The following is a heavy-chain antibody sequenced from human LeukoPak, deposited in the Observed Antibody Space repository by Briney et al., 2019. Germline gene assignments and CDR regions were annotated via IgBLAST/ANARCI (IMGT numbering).Heavy chain of an antibody. V-gene: IGHV1-8*01. D-gene: IGHD3-9*01. CDR1: GYTFTSYD. CDR3: AKDDILTGYYNDY. J-gene: IGHJ4*02. CDR2: MNPNSGNT. Sequence: GASVKVSCKASGYTFTSYDINWVRQATGQGLEWMGWMNPNSGNTGYAQKFQGRVTMTRNTSISTAYMELSSLRAEDTAVYYCAKDDILTGYYNDYWGQGTLVTVSS.